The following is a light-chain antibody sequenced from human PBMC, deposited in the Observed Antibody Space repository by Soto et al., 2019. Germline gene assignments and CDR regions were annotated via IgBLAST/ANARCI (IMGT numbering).Light chain of an antibody. Sequence: QSVLTQPASVSGSPGQSITISCTGTSSDVGVYNYVSWFQQHPGKAPKLMVYDVSNRLSGVSNRFSGSKSGNTASLTISGLQAEDEADYYCRSYTSSNSYVFGTGTKVTVL. CDR1: SSDVGVYNY. CDR2: DVS. CDR3: RSYTSSNSYV. V-gene: IGLV2-14*03. J-gene: IGLJ1*01.